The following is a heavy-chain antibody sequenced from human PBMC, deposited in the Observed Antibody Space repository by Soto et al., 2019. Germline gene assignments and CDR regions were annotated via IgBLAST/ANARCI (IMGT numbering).Heavy chain of an antibody. CDR1: GGSISSYY. D-gene: IGHD6-6*01. J-gene: IGHJ4*02. CDR3: ARVGSEASRPLFDY. Sequence: SETLSLTCTVSGGSISSYYWSWIRQPPGKGLEWIGYIYYSGSTNYNPSLKSRVTISVDTSKNQFSLKLSSVTAADTAVYYCARVGSEASRPLFDYWGQGTLVTVSS. V-gene: IGHV4-59*01. CDR2: IYYSGST.